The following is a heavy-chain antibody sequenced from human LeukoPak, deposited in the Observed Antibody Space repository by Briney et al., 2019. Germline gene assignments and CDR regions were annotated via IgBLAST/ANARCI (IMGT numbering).Heavy chain of an antibody. D-gene: IGHD3-3*01. Sequence: PSETLSLTCAVYGGSFSGYYWSWIRQPPGKGLEWIGEINHGGSTNYNPSLKSRVTISVDTSKNQFSLKLSSVTAADTAVYYCARVRGITIFGVVIPAWGQGTLVTVSS. CDR1: GGSFSGYY. CDR2: INHGGST. CDR3: ARVRGITIFGVVIPA. J-gene: IGHJ5*02. V-gene: IGHV4-34*01.